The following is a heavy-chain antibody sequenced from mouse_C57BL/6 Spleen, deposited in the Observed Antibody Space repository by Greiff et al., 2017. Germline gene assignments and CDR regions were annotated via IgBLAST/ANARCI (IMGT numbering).Heavy chain of an antibody. V-gene: IGHV1-75*01. CDR3: ARRPSPPYYGSSFYWYFDV. D-gene: IGHD1-1*01. CDR1: GYTFTDYY. Sequence: QVQLKQSGPELVKPGASVKISCKASGYTFTDYYINWVKQRPGQGLEWIGWIFPGSGSTYYNEKFKGKATLTVDKSSSTAYMLLSSLTSEDSAVYFCARRPSPPYYGSSFYWYFDVWGTGTTVTVSS. J-gene: IGHJ1*03. CDR2: IFPGSGST.